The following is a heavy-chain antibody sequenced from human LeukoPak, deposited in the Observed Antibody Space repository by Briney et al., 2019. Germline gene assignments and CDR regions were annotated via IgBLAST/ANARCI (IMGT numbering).Heavy chain of an antibody. CDR3: AKGIYSSGWSYFDY. V-gene: IGHV3-23*01. J-gene: IGHJ4*02. D-gene: IGHD6-19*01. CDR1: GFTFSNSA. CDR2: LSGSGITT. Sequence: GGSLRLSCAASGFTFSNSAMSWVRQAPGKGLEWVSTLSGSGITTYYADSVKGRFTISRDNSKNTLYLQMNTLRAEDSALYYCAKGIYSSGWSYFDYWGQGTLVTVSS.